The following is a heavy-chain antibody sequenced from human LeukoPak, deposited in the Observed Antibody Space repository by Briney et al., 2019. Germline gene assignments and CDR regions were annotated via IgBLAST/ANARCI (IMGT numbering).Heavy chain of an antibody. V-gene: IGHV4-39*01. CDR3: ARRRYYDSSGYLELAFDY. CDR1: GGSVSSSIYY. Sequence: SETLSLTCTVSGGSVSSSIYYWGWIRQPPGKGLEWIGSIYYSGSTSYNPSLKSRVTISVDTSKNQFSLKLSSVTAADTAVYYCARRRYYDSSGYLELAFDYWGQGTLVTVSS. D-gene: IGHD3-22*01. J-gene: IGHJ4*02. CDR2: IYYSGST.